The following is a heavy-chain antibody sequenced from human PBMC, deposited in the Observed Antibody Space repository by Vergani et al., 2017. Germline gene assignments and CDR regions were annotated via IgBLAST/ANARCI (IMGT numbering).Heavy chain of an antibody. J-gene: IGHJ4*02. D-gene: IGHD3-16*01. CDR2: IQFDGSNQ. CDR1: GYTLSNYD. CDR3: AKHFRGWGIDY. V-gene: IGHV3-30*02. Sequence: QVQLVESGGGVVQRGGSLRLSCATSGYTLSNYDMQWIRQGPGKGLEFVAFIQFDGSNQYSAASVKGRFTLSRDFSKNTLYLQMNSLRTDDTATYYCAKHFRGWGIDYWGQGTQVIVSS.